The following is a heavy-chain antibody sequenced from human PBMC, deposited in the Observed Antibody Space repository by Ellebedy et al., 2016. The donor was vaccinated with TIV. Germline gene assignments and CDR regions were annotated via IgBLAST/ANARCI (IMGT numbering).Heavy chain of an antibody. CDR3: ARDYYAGLLRFFDWTSGGYFDY. Sequence: AASVKVSCKPSGYTFTSYYLHWVRQAPGQGPEWMGIINPSAGYTGSAQKFQGRVTMTRDTSTRTVYMELRSLRSEDTTVYYCARDYYAGLLRFFDWTSGGYFDYWGQGTLVTVSS. J-gene: IGHJ4*02. CDR2: INPSAGYT. CDR1: GYTFTSYY. D-gene: IGHD3-9*01. V-gene: IGHV1-46*01.